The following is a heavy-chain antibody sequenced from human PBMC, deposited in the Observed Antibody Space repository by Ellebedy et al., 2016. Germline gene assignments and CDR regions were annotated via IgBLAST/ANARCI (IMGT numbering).Heavy chain of an antibody. CDR2: IYYSGST. D-gene: IGHD6-6*01. CDR1: GGSISSSSYY. CDR3: ASNLAARPHAFDI. V-gene: IGHV4-39*01. Sequence: SETLSLTXTVSGGSISSSSYYWGWIRQPPGKGLEWIGSIYYSGSTYYNPSLKSRVTISVDTSKNQFSLKLSSVTAADTAVYYCASNLAARPHAFDIWGQGTMVTVSS. J-gene: IGHJ3*02.